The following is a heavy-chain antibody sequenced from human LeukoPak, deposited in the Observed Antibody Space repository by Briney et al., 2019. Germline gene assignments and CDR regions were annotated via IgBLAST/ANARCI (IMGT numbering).Heavy chain of an antibody. CDR3: AKGGATYVDY. CDR1: GFTFSSYE. Sequence: GGSLRLSCAASGFTFSSYEMNWVRQAPGKGLEWVSYISSSGSTKYYADSVKGRFTISRDNAKNSLYLQMNSLRAEDTAVYYCAKGGATYVDYWGQGTLVTVSS. V-gene: IGHV3-48*03. CDR2: ISSSGSTK. J-gene: IGHJ4*02. D-gene: IGHD1-26*01.